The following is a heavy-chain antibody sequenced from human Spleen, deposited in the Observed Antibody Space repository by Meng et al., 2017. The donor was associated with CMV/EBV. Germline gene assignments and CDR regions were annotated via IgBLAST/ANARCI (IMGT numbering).Heavy chain of an antibody. V-gene: IGHV4-38-2*02. CDR1: GYSISSGYY. J-gene: IGHJ3*01. D-gene: IGHD3-22*01. CDR3: SRTYYYNNSSGYYLDAFDV. CDR2: LYHSGNT. Sequence: SETLSLTCTVSGYSISSGYYWGWIRQPPGKGLEWIGSLYHSGNTYYNPSLKSRVTISVDTSENQISLKLRSVTAADTAVYYCSRTYYYNNSSGYYLDAFDVWGQGTMVTVSS.